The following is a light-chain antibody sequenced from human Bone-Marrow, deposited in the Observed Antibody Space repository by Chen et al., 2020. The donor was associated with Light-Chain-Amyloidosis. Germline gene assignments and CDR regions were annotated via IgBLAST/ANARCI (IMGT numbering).Light chain of an antibody. CDR3: SSYTITNTLV. CDR1: SSDVGGDNH. V-gene: IGLV2-14*01. CDR2: EVT. Sequence: QAALTQPASLSGSPGQSRTRSCTGTSSDVGGDNHVSWYQQHPDKTTKLMIYEVTNRPSWVPDRFSGSKSDNTASLTISGLQNEDEADYFCSSYTITNTLVFGSGTRVTVL. J-gene: IGLJ1*01.